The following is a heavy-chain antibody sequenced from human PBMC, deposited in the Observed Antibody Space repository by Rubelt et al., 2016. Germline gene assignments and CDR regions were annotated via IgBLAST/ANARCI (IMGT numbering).Heavy chain of an antibody. D-gene: IGHD6-13*01. CDR2: INHSGSP. V-gene: IGHV4-34*01. Sequence: QVQLQQWGAGLLKPSETLSLTCAAYGGSFSGYYWSWIRPPPGKGLEWIGEINHSGSPNYNPSHKRRVTISVDTSKNELSLELRSVTAADTAVYYCARGLARAAAAPRRLWFDPWGQGTLVTVSS. J-gene: IGHJ5*02. CDR1: GGSFSGYY. CDR3: ARGLARAAAAPRRLWFDP.